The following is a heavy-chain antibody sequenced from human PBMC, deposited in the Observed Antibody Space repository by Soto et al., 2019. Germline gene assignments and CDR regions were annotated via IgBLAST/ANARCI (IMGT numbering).Heavy chain of an antibody. CDR3: AKVPGYDYVWGTYYYFDY. V-gene: IGHV3-23*01. CDR2: ISGSGGTT. D-gene: IGHD3-16*01. J-gene: IGHJ4*02. CDR1: GFTFNNYA. Sequence: TGGSLRLSCAASGFTFNNYAVSWVRQAPGKGLQWVSAISGSGGTTYYADSVKGRFTISRDNSKNTLYLQMNSLRAEDTAVYYCAKVPGYDYVWGTYYYFDYWGLGALVTVSS.